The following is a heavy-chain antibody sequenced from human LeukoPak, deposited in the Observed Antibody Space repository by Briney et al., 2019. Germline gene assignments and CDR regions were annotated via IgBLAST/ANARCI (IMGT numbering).Heavy chain of an antibody. CDR2: IYTSGST. J-gene: IGHJ4*02. Sequence: PSETLSLTCTVSGGSISSGSYYWSWIRQPAGKGLEWIGRIYTSGSTNYNPSLKSRVTISVDTSKNQFSLKLSSVTAADTAVYYCARDHIVATIGYFDYWAREPWSPSPQ. D-gene: IGHD5-12*01. CDR3: ARDHIVATIGYFDY. CDR1: GGSISSGSYY. V-gene: IGHV4-61*02.